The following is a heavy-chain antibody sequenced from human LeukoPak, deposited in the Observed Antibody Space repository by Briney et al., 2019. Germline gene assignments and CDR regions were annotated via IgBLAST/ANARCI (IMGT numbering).Heavy chain of an antibody. Sequence: TSETLSLTCTVSGYSISSGYYWGWIRQPPGKGLEWIGSIYHSGSTYYNPSLKSRVTISVDTSKNQFSLKLSSVTAADTAVYYCARDRGWQQLVLERGDWFDPWGQGTLVTVSS. V-gene: IGHV4-38-2*02. CDR2: IYHSGST. CDR3: ARDRGWQQLVLERGDWFDP. CDR1: GYSISSGYY. J-gene: IGHJ5*02. D-gene: IGHD6-13*01.